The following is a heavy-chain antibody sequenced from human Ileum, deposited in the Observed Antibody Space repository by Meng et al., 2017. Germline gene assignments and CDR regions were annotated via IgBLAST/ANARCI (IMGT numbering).Heavy chain of an antibody. D-gene: IGHD7-27*01. CDR2: AST. CDR3: ARDHWGSLDY. Sequence: QVQLQESGPGLVRASETLSLICTVSGGSVSSAGYQWGWIRQPPGKGLEWIGYASTNYNPSLKSRVTISLDTSKNQFSLKLSSVTAADTAVYYCARDHWGSLDYWGQGILVTVSS. CDR1: GGSVSSAGYQ. J-gene: IGHJ4*02. V-gene: IGHV4-61*08.